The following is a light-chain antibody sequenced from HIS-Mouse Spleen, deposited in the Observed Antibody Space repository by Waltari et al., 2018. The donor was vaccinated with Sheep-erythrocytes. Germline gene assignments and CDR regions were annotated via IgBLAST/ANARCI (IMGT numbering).Light chain of an antibody. CDR1: QSISSY. J-gene: IGKJ4*01. CDR2: AAS. Sequence: DIQMTQSPSSLSASVGDRVTITCRASQSISSYLNWYQQKPGKAPKLLIYAASSLQSGVPSRCSGSGSGTDFTLTISSLQPEDVATYYCQQSYSTPPLPFGGGSKVEIK. V-gene: IGKV1-39*01. CDR3: QQSYSTPPLP.